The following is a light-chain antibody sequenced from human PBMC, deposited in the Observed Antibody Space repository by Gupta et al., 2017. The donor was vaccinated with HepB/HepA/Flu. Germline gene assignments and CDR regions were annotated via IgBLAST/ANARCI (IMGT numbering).Light chain of an antibody. Sequence: DIVMTQSPDSLAVSLGERATINCKSSQSVFHLPNSMNYLAWYQQKPGQPPKLLIYWASTRESGVPGRISGRGSGTDFPLTISRLPPEDVAVYYWQYYRTPWTFGQGTKVEIK. CDR3: QYYRTPWT. V-gene: IGKV4-1*01. CDR2: WAS. J-gene: IGKJ1*01. CDR1: QSVFHLPNSMNY.